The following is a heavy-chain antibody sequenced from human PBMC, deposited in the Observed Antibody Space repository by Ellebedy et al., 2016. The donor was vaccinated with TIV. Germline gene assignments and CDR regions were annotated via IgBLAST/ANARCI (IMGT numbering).Heavy chain of an antibody. CDR2: IYYSGIT. CDR3: ARGGPGLGFGEFKDAFDI. CDR1: GGSISSGDYY. Sequence: SETLSLTXTVSGGSISSGDYYWSWIRQPPGKGLEWIGYIYYSGITYYNPSLKSRVLISVDRSKNQFSLKLSSVTAADTAVYYCARGGPGLGFGEFKDAFDIWGQGTMVTVSS. V-gene: IGHV4-30-4*01. J-gene: IGHJ3*02. D-gene: IGHD3-10*01.